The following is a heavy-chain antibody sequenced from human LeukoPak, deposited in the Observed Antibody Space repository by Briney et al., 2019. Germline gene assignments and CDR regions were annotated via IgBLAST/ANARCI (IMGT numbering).Heavy chain of an antibody. CDR1: GYTFTSYD. Sequence: ASVKVSCKASGYTFTSYDINWVRQATGQGLEWMGWMNPNSGNTGYAQKFQGRVTITRNTSISTAYMELSSLRSEDTAVYYCARPGEYYYGSGSPYYFDYWGQGTLVTVSS. V-gene: IGHV1-8*03. CDR2: MNPNSGNT. D-gene: IGHD3-10*01. CDR3: ARPGEYYYGSGSPYYFDY. J-gene: IGHJ4*02.